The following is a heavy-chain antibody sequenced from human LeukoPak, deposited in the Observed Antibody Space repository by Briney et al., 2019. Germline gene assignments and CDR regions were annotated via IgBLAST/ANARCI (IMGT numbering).Heavy chain of an antibody. CDR1: GSSFTSYW. CDR2: IYPADSDT. J-gene: IGHJ4*02. CDR3: ARRGSSLYVD. D-gene: IGHD6-13*01. Sequence: GGSLQISCQGSGSSFTSYWIAWVRQVPGKGLEWMGIIYPADSDTKYSPSFQGQVTISADKSISTAYLQWSSLKASDTTMYYCARRGSSLYVDGGQGTLVTVSA. V-gene: IGHV5-51*01.